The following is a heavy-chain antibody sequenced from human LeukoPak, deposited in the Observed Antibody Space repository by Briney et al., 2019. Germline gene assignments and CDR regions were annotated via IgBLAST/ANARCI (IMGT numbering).Heavy chain of an antibody. Sequence: GASVKVSCKASGYTFTDHYIHWVRQAPGQGLQWMGWINPNTGGTNYPQKFQGRVTMTRDTSISTAYMELSRLISDDTAAYYCAREKLQIAPLHLDPWGQGTLVTVSS. CDR1: GYTFTDHY. J-gene: IGHJ5*02. V-gene: IGHV1-2*02. D-gene: IGHD1-7*01. CDR2: INPNTGGT. CDR3: AREKLQIAPLHLDP.